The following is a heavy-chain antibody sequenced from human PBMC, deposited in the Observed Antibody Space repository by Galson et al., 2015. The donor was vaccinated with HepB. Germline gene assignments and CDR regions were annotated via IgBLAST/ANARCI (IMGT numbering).Heavy chain of an antibody. Sequence: ETLSLTCTVSGGSISSYYWSWIRQPPGKGLEWIGYIYYSGSTNYNPSLKSRVTISVDTSKNQFSLKLSSVTAADTAVYYCARLSGWYRAFDIWGQGTMVTVSS. D-gene: IGHD6-19*01. CDR3: ARLSGWYRAFDI. V-gene: IGHV4-59*01. CDR1: GGSISSYY. J-gene: IGHJ3*02. CDR2: IYYSGST.